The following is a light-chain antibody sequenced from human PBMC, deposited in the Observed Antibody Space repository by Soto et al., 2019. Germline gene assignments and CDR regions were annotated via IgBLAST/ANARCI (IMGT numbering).Light chain of an antibody. CDR3: QQRSNWPT. J-gene: IGKJ3*01. V-gene: IGKV3-11*01. CDR2: DAS. CDR1: QSVSSY. Sequence: EIVLTQSPATLSFSPGERATLSCRASQSVSSYLAWYQQKPGQAPRLLIYDASNRATGIPARFSGSGSGTDFTLTISSLEPEAFAVYYCQQRSNWPTFGPGTKVDIK.